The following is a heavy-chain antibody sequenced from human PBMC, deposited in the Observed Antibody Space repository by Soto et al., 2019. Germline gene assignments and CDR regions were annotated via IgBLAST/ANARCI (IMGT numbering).Heavy chain of an antibody. V-gene: IGHV1-69*13. Sequence: GASVKVSCKASGGTLSSYAISWVRQAPGQGLEWMGGIIPIFGTANYAQKFQGRVTITADESTSTAYMELSSLRSEDTAVYYCAIDPFPPAAGPTIYYYYYGMDVWGQGTTVTVSS. J-gene: IGHJ6*02. CDR1: GGTLSSYA. D-gene: IGHD6-13*01. CDR2: IIPIFGTA. CDR3: AIDPFPPAAGPTIYYYYYGMDV.